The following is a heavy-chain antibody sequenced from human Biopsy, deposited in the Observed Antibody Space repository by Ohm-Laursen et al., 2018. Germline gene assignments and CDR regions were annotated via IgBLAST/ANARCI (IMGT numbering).Heavy chain of an antibody. D-gene: IGHD3-22*01. CDR3: ARGDYFDSNGYFWFDP. CDR2: LFNSANT. J-gene: IGHJ5*02. Sequence: TLSLTCTVSGGSISSGGSYWSWIRPRPGKGLEWIGYLFNSANTYYNPSLKNLITISGDTSKNQFSLKLNSVTAADTAVYYCARGDYFDSNGYFWFDPWGQGTLVTVSS. CDR1: GGSISSGGSY. V-gene: IGHV4-31*01.